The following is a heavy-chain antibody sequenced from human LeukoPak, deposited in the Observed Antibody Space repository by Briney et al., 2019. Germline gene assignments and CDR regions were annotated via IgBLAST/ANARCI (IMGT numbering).Heavy chain of an antibody. J-gene: IGHJ4*02. D-gene: IGHD6-13*01. CDR1: GYTFTSYD. CDR3: AKVPGSSITRYFYFDY. V-gene: IGHV1-8*01. CDR2: MNPNSGNT. Sequence: ASVKVSCKASGYTFTSYDINWVRQATGQGLEWMGWMNPNSGNTGYAQKFQGRVTMTRNTSISTAYMELSSLRSEDTAVYYCAKVPGSSITRYFYFDYWGQGTLVPVSS.